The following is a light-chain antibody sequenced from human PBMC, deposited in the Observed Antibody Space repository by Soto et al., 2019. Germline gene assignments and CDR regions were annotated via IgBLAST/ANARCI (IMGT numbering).Light chain of an antibody. CDR3: QQYGRSPGLLT. CDR2: GAS. J-gene: IGKJ3*01. V-gene: IGKV3-20*01. CDR1: QSVNSK. Sequence: IVMTQSPATLSVSPGERATLSCRASQSVNSKLAWYQQKPGQAPRLLIYGASTRATGIPDRFSGSGSGTDFTLTISRLEPEDFAVYYCQQYGRSPGLLTFGPGTKVDNK.